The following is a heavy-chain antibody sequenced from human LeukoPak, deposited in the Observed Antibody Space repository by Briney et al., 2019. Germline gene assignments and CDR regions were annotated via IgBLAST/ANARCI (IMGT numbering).Heavy chain of an antibody. J-gene: IGHJ4*02. CDR2: ISSSSSYI. V-gene: IGHV3-21*01. CDR3: ARDKTRDGYLDY. D-gene: IGHD5-24*01. Sequence: GGSLRLSCAASGFSFSSYSMNWVRQAPGKGLEWVSSISSSSSYIYYADSVKGRFTISRDNAKNSLYLQMNSLRAEDTAVYYCARDKTRDGYLDYWGQGTLVTVSS. CDR1: GFSFSSYS.